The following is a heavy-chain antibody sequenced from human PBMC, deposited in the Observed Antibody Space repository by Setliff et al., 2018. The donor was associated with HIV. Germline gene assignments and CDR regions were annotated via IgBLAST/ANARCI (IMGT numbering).Heavy chain of an antibody. CDR1: GFTFTGYY. D-gene: IGHD5-12*01. CDR2: INPHGGGT. V-gene: IGHV1-2*02. Sequence: ASVKVSCKASGFTFTGYYLHWMRQAPGQGLEWMGWINPHGGGTNYAQNFHGRVTMTRDTSISTAYMELSRLRSDDTAVFYCARGPQSYVDVVPTIGRYYFDYWGQGTLVTVSS. J-gene: IGHJ4*02. CDR3: ARGPQSYVDVVPTIGRYYFDY.